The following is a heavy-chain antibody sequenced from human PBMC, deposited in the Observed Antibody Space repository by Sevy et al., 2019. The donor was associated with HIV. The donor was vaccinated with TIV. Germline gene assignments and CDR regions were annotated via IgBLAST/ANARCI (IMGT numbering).Heavy chain of an antibody. V-gene: IGHV3-48*02. CDR3: ARSDYGDYVGWFDP. D-gene: IGHD4-17*01. CDR2: ISGTGSTL. J-gene: IGHJ5*02. CDR1: GFTFSSSI. Sequence: GGSLRLSCAASGFTFSSSIINWVRQAPGKGLEWVSSISGTGSTLYYADSVKGRFTISRDNAKNSLYLQMHSLRDEDTAVYYCARSDYGDYVGWFDPWGQGTLVNVSS.